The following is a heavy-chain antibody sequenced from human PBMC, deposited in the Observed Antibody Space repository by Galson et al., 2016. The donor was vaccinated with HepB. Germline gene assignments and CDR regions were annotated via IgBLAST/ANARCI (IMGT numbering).Heavy chain of an antibody. D-gene: IGHD2-21*02. CDR2: VLPDGDKG. CDR3: ARARVVTGIYDAFNV. V-gene: IGHV3-30*04. Sequence: SLRLSCAASGFSFSSFTMHWVRRAPGTGLEWLALVLPDGDKGYYADSVRGRLIISRDNSRNTVHLHISSLRPDDTATYFCARARVVTGIYDAFNVWGQGTVVTVSS. J-gene: IGHJ3*01. CDR1: GFSFSSFT.